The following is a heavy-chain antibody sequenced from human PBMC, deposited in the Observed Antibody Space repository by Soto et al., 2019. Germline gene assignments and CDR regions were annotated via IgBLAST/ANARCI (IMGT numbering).Heavy chain of an antibody. J-gene: IGHJ6*02. V-gene: IGHV6-1*01. CDR1: GDSVSSNSAA. D-gene: IGHD6-19*01. CDR2: TYYRSKWYN. CDR3: ARDGNSSGWYYYYYGMDV. Sequence: SQTLSLTCAISGDSVSSNSAAWNWIRQSPSRGLEWLGRTYYRSKWYNDYAVSVKSRITISPDTSKNQFSLQLNSVTPEDTAVYYCARDGNSSGWYYYYYGMDVWGQGTTVTVSS.